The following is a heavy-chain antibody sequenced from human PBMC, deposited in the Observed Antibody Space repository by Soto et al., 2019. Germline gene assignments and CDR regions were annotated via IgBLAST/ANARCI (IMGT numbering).Heavy chain of an antibody. Sequence: DVQLLESGGGLVQPGGSLRLSCAASGFTFSSDAMSWVRQAPGKRLEWVSGISGSGISTHYADSVKGRFTVSRDNSKNTLYLQMNSLRAEDTAVYNCAKEPVGPDWYFDLWGRGTLVTVSS. J-gene: IGHJ2*01. CDR3: AKEPVGPDWYFDL. CDR1: GFTFSSDA. V-gene: IGHV3-23*01. CDR2: ISGSGIST.